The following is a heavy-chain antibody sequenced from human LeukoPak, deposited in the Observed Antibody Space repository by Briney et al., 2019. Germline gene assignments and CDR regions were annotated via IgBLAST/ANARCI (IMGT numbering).Heavy chain of an antibody. CDR2: ITSNGGST. CDR3: VTVGMTSIWSYLRFDP. J-gene: IGHJ5*02. D-gene: IGHD1-26*01. Sequence: GGSLRLSCAASGFTFSTNSMHWVRQAPGKGLEFVSAITSNGGSTYYADSVKGRFTISRDNSKNTLYLQMSSLRAEDTAVYYCVTVGMTSIWSYLRFDPRGQGTLVTVSS. CDR1: GFTFSTNS. V-gene: IGHV3-64D*08.